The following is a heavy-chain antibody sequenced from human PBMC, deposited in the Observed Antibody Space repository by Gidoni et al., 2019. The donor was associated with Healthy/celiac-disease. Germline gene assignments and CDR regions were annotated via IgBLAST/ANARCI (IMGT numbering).Heavy chain of an antibody. J-gene: IGHJ6*02. CDR3: ARVQYSSSWLSYYYYGMDV. CDR1: GFPFSSYW. CDR2: INSDGSST. Sequence: EVQLVESGGGFVQPGGSLRLSCAASGFPFSSYWMHWVRQAPGKGLVWVSRINSDGSSTSYADSVKGRFTISRDNAKNTLYLQMNSLRAEDTAVYYCARVQYSSSWLSYYYYGMDVWGQGTTVTVSS. V-gene: IGHV3-74*01. D-gene: IGHD6-13*01.